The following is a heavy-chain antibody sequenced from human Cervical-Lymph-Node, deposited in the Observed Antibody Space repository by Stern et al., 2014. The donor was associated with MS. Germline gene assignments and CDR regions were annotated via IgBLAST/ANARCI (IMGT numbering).Heavy chain of an antibody. CDR3: AKRVFREWYFDL. Sequence: EVQLVESGGGLVRPGRSLRLSCAASGFTFNDYAMHWVRQAPRKGLEWVASVSWNSVAIDYADSVKGRFTISRDNAENFLYLQMNSLRPEDTAFYYCAKRVFREWYFDLWGRGTLVTVSS. CDR1: GFTFNDYA. J-gene: IGHJ2*01. V-gene: IGHV3-9*01. CDR2: VSWNSVAI.